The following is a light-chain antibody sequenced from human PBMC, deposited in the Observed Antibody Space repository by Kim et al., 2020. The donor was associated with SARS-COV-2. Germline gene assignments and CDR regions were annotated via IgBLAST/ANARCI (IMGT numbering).Light chain of an antibody. V-gene: IGKV3-15*01. J-gene: IGKJ2*01. CDR2: AAS. CDR3: HQYDNSPPYT. Sequence: VFPGESATLTCRASETVSTNLAWYQGRPGQAPRLLIYAASIRATGIPARFSGRGSGTEFTLTINSLQSEDFTIYYCHQYDNSPPYTFGQGTKLEI. CDR1: ETVSTN.